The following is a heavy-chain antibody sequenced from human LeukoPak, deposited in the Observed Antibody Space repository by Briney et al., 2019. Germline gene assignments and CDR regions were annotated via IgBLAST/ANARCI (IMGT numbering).Heavy chain of an antibody. CDR1: GSTFSSYA. CDR2: ISGSGGST. D-gene: IGHD3-22*01. CDR3: ARDRMLGYYYDSSGYLALDY. V-gene: IGHV3-23*01. J-gene: IGHJ4*02. Sequence: QTGGSLRLSCAASGSTFSSYAMSWVRQAPGKGLEWVSAISGSGGSTYYADSVKGRFTISRDNSKNTLYLQMNSLRAEDTAVYYCARDRMLGYYYDSSGYLALDYWGQGTLVTVSS.